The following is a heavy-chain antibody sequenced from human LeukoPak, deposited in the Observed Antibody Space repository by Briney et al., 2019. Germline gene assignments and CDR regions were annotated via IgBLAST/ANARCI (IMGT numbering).Heavy chain of an antibody. V-gene: IGHV1-2*02. Sequence: ASVKVSCKASGYTFTGYYMHWVRQAPGQGLEWMGWINPNSGGTNYAQKFQGRVTMTRDTSISTAYMELSRLRSDATAVYYCARDYVHYDYVWGSYRLNYWGQGTLVTVSS. J-gene: IGHJ4*02. CDR3: ARDYVHYDYVWGSYRLNY. D-gene: IGHD3-16*02. CDR1: GYTFTGYY. CDR2: INPNSGGT.